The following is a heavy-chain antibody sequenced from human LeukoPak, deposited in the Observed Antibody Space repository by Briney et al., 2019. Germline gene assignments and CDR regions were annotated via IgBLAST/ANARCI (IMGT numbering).Heavy chain of an antibody. V-gene: IGHV3-30*18. CDR1: GFTFSSCG. J-gene: IGHJ3*02. D-gene: IGHD6-19*01. CDR2: ISYDGSNK. CDR3: AKALTSGWYLDAFNI. Sequence: GGSLRLSCAASGFTFSSCGMHWVRQAPGKGLEWVAVISYDGSNKYYADSVKGRFTISRDNSKNTLFLEMNSLRAEDTAVYYCAKALTSGWYLDAFNIWGQGTMVTVSS.